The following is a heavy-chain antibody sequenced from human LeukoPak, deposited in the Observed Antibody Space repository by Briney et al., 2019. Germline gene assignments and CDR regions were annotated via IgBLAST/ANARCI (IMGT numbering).Heavy chain of an antibody. V-gene: IGHV3-33*01. CDR1: GFTFSSYG. CDR3: ARESYDSSGYYYESD. D-gene: IGHD3-22*01. J-gene: IGHJ4*02. Sequence: LGGSLRLSCAASGFTFSSYGMHWVRQAPGKGLEWVAVIWYDGSNKYYADSVKGRFTISRDNSKNTLYLQMNSLRAEDTAVYYCARESYDSSGYYYESDWGQGTLVTVSS. CDR2: IWYDGSNK.